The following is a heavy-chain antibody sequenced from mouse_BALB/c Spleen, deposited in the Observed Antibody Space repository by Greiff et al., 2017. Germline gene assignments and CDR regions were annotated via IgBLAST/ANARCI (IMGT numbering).Heavy chain of an antibody. Sequence: VQLKESGPELVKPGASVKISCKTSGYTFTEYTMHWVKQSHGKSLEWIGGINPNNGGTSYNQKFKGKATLTVDKSSSTAYMELRSLTSEDSAVYYCAGDGSSPIEAMDYWGQGTSVTVSS. CDR1: GYTFTEYT. V-gene: IGHV1-18*01. J-gene: IGHJ4*01. D-gene: IGHD1-1*01. CDR2: INPNNGGT. CDR3: AGDGSSPIEAMDY.